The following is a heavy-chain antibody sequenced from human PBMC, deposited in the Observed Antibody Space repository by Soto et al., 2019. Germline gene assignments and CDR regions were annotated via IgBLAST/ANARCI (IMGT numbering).Heavy chain of an antibody. Sequence: LEWMGWINAGNGNTKYSQKFQGRVTITRDTSASTAYMELSSLRSEDTAVYYCARALGIAVAEHWGQGTLVTVSS. V-gene: IGHV1-3*01. CDR2: INAGNGNT. J-gene: IGHJ4*02. CDR3: ARALGIAVAEH. D-gene: IGHD6-19*01.